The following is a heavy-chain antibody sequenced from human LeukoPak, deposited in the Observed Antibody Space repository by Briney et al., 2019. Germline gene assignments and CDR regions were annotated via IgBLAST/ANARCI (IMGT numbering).Heavy chain of an antibody. CDR2: INHSGST. CDR3: ARRTIFGVVIRAEYFQH. V-gene: IGHV4-34*01. CDR1: GGSFSGYY. Sequence: PSETLSLTCAVYGGSFSGYYWSWIRQPPGKGLEWIGGINHSGSTNYNPSLKSRVTISVDTSKNQFSLKLSSVTAADTAVYYCARRTIFGVVIRAEYFQHWGQGTLVTVSS. J-gene: IGHJ1*01. D-gene: IGHD3-3*01.